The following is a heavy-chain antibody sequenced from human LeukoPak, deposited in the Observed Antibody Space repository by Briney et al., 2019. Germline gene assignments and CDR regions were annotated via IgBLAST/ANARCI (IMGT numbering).Heavy chain of an antibody. V-gene: IGHV3-33*01. J-gene: IGHJ4*02. Sequence: PGGSLRLSCAASGFTFSYCGMHWVRQTPDKGLQWVAVLWKDGSNKYYADSVKGRFTISRDNSKNTLSLQMNSLRAEDTAVYYCARDAYCSGGSYYHFDCWGQGTLVTVSS. CDR2: LWKDGSNK. D-gene: IGHD2-15*01. CDR1: GFTFSYCG. CDR3: ARDAYCSGGSYYHFDC.